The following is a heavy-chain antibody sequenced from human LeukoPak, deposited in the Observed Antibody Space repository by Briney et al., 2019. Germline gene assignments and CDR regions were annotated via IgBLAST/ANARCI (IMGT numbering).Heavy chain of an antibody. CDR1: GYSFTTYW. D-gene: IGHD4-17*01. J-gene: IGHJ4*02. V-gene: IGHV5-51*01. CDR3: AGQAPDGDYVDY. Sequence: GESLKISCEASGYSFTTYWIGWVRQMPGKGLEWMGIIYPGDSDTRYSPSFQGQVTISADKSINTASLQWSSLRASDTAIYYCAGQAPDGDYVDYWGQGTLVTVSS. CDR2: IYPGDSDT.